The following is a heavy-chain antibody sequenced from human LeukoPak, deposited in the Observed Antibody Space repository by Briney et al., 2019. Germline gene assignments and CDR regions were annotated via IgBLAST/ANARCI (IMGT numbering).Heavy chain of an antibody. V-gene: IGHV3-30*02. CDR1: GFTFSSYG. CDR3: ARDPVQYYYGSGSYYGVYFEY. CDR2: IWYDGSNK. D-gene: IGHD3-10*01. J-gene: IGHJ4*02. Sequence: PGGSLRLSCAASGFTFSSYGMHWVRQAPGKGLEWVALIWYDGSNKYYADSVRGRFTTSRDNSKNLLYLQTNSLRAEDTAIYYCARDPVQYYYGSGSYYGVYFEYWGQGTLVTVSS.